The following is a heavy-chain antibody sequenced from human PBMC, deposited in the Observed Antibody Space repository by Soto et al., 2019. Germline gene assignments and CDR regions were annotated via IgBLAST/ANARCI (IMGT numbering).Heavy chain of an antibody. CDR3: ARGLDFWSGYYDQYYYGLDV. J-gene: IGHJ6*02. D-gene: IGHD3-3*01. CDR2: IYSGGTT. CDR1: GFSVSNNY. Sequence: GGSLRLSCAASGFSVSNNYMNWVRPAPGKGLEWVSLIYSGGTTHYADSVKGRFTISRDNSKNTLYFQMNSLRAEDTAVYYCARGLDFWSGYYDQYYYGLDVWGQGTTVTVSS. V-gene: IGHV3-53*01.